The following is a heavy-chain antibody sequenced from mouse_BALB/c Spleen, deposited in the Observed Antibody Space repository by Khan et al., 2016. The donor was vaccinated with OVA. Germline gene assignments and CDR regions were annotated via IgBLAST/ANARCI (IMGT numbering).Heavy chain of an antibody. J-gene: IGHJ3*01. CDR2: INPSKDYS. D-gene: IGHD1-1*01. CDR1: GYIFTNYM. Sequence: QVQLKESGAELARPGASVKMSCKASGYIFTNYMMHWVKQRPGQGLEWIGDINPSKDYSNYNQNFKEKATLTADKSSSIAYMQLSSLTSEDSGVYYCARGGYGSFGFWGQGTLVTVSA. CDR3: ARGGYGSFGF. V-gene: IGHV1-4*01.